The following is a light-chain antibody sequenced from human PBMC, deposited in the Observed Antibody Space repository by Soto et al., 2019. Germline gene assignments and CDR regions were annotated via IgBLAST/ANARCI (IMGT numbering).Light chain of an antibody. CDR1: QGIATS. J-gene: IGKJ4*01. Sequence: DIHLTQSPSFLSASVGDRVTITCRASQGIATSLAWYQQKAGQASKLLIYAASTLESGVPSRFSGSGPGTEFTLTISSLQPEDFAIYYCQQFNSSPLTFGGGTKVEIK. CDR3: QQFNSSPLT. V-gene: IGKV1-9*01. CDR2: AAS.